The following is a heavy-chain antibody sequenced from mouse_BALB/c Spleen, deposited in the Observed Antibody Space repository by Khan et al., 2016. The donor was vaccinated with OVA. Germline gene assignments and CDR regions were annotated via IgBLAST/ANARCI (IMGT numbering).Heavy chain of an antibody. D-gene: IGHD2-14*01. CDR2: INPTSGYT. CDR3: TRDRIDY. V-gene: IGHV1-7*01. CDR1: GYTFTTYW. Sequence: VQLQQSGAELAKPGASVKMSCKASGYTFTTYWLHWVKQRPGQGLEWIGYINPTSGYTDYHEKFKDKATLSADKSSSTAYMQLSSLTSEDSAVYYGTRDRIDYWGQGTTLTVSS. J-gene: IGHJ2*01.